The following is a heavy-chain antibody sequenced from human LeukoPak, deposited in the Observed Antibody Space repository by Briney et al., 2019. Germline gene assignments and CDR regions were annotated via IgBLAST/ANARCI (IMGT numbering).Heavy chain of an antibody. J-gene: IGHJ6*02. CDR2: IYYSGST. D-gene: IGHD2-2*01. Sequence: PSETLSLTCTVSGGSISSYYWSWIRQPPGKGLEWIGYIYYSGSTNYNPSLKSRVTISVDTSKNQFSLKLSSVTAADTAVYYCAKDLRYCSSTSCPTPQDYYYGMDVWGQGTTVTVSS. CDR3: AKDLRYCSSTSCPTPQDYYYGMDV. CDR1: GGSISSYY. V-gene: IGHV4-59*01.